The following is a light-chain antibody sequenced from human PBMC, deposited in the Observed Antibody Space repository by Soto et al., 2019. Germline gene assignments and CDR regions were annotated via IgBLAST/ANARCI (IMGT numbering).Light chain of an antibody. CDR1: QSVDIN. CDR3: QQYNEWPPLT. J-gene: IGKJ4*01. V-gene: IGKV3-15*01. CDR2: EAS. Sequence: EIVMTQSPVTLSASPGDRVSLPCRASQSVDINLAWYQQKPGQAPRLLIYEASTRASDIPSRFSGSGSGTDFTLTISSLQSEDFAMYFCQQYNEWPPLTFGG.